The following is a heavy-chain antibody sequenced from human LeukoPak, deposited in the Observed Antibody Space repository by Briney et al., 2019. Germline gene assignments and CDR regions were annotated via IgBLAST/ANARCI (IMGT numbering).Heavy chain of an antibody. CDR3: ARGADWFDP. Sequence: PSETLSLTCTVSGGSISSYYCSWIRQPPGKGLEWIGYIYYSGSTNYNPSLKSRVTISVDTSKNQFSLKLSSVTAADTAVYYCARGADWFDPWGQGTLVTVSS. V-gene: IGHV4-59*01. CDR1: GGSISSYY. CDR2: IYYSGST. J-gene: IGHJ5*02.